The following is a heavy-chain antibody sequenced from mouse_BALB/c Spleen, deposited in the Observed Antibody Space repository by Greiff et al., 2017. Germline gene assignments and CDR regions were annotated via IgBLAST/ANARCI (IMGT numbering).Heavy chain of an antibody. D-gene: IGHD2-14*01. CDR3: ARSRKVRLPYAMDY. J-gene: IGHJ4*01. CDR1: GYTFTSYW. CDR2: IYPGDGDT. Sequence: VQLVESGAELARPGASVKLSCKASGYTFTSYWMQWVKQRPGQGLEWIGAIYPGDGDTRYTQKFKGKATLTADKSSSTAYMQLSSLASEDSAVYYCARSRKVRLPYAMDYWGQGTSVTVSS. V-gene: IGHV1-87*01.